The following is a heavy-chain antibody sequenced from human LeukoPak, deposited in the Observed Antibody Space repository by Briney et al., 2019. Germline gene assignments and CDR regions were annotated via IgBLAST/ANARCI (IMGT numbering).Heavy chain of an antibody. CDR1: GFTFSSYA. CDR3: ARGNSLLDC. D-gene: IGHD5-18*01. V-gene: IGHV3-66*01. J-gene: IGHJ4*02. CDR2: IYSGGTT. Sequence: GGSLRLSCAASGFTFSSYAMSWVRQAPGKGLEWVSVIYSGGTTYYADSVKGRFTFSRDNSKNTVYLQMTNLRAEDTAVYYCARGNSLLDCWGQGTLVTVSS.